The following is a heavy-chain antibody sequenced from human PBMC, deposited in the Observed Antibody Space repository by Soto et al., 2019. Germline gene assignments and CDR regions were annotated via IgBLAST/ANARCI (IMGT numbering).Heavy chain of an antibody. CDR1: GYSFAGYW. J-gene: IGHJ4*02. CDR2: IDPSDSQT. CDR3: ARQIYDSDTGPNFQYYFDS. Sequence: GESLNLSFKGSGYSFAGYWITWVRQKPGKGLEWMGRIDPSDSQTYYSPSFRGHVTISVTKSITTVFLQWSSLRASDTAMYYCARQIYDSDTGPNFQYYFDSWGQGTPVTVSS. V-gene: IGHV5-10-1*01. D-gene: IGHD3-22*01.